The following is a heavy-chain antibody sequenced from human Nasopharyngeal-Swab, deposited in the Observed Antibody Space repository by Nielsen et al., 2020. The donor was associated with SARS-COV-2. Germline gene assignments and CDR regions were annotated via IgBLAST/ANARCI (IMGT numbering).Heavy chain of an antibody. Sequence: SETLPLTCTVSGGSISSSSYYWGWIRQPPGKGLEWIGYIYYSGSTYYNPSLESRVSMSVDTSKNHFSLKVSSVTAADTAVHYCARVPSDYGDPAGFDYWGQGILVTVSS. J-gene: IGHJ4*02. CDR2: IYYSGST. CDR3: ARVPSDYGDPAGFDY. D-gene: IGHD4-17*01. CDR1: GGSISSSSYY. V-gene: IGHV4-39*02.